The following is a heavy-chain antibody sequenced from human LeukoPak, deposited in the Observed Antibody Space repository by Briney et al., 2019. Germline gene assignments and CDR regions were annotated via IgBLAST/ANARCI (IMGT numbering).Heavy chain of an antibody. CDR1: GYTFSSYS. D-gene: IGHD3-16*01. V-gene: IGHV3-48*01. Sequence: GGSLRLSCAASGYTFSSYSMNWVRQAPGKGLEWVSYISSSSSTIYYADSVKGRFTISRDNAKNSLYLQMNSLRAEDTAVYYCARSRSYVRFIDYCRQGTLVTVSS. J-gene: IGHJ4*02. CDR2: ISSSSSTI. CDR3: ARSRSYVRFIDY.